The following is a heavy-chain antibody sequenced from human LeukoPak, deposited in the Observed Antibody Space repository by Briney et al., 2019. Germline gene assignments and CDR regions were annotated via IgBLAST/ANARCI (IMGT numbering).Heavy chain of an antibody. V-gene: IGHV4-39*07. CDR1: GGSISSYY. J-gene: IGHJ4*02. D-gene: IGHD4-17*01. Sequence: SETLSLTCTVSGGSISSYYWGWIRQPPGKGLEWIGSIYYSGSTYYNPSLKSRVTISVDTSKNQFSLKLSSVTAADTAVYYCARDSVYGDYLLFDYWGQGTLVTVSS. CDR2: IYYSGST. CDR3: ARDSVYGDYLLFDY.